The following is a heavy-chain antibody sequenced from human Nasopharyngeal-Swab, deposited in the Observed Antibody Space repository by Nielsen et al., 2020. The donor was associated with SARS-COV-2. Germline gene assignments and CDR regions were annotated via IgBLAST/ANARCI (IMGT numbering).Heavy chain of an antibody. V-gene: IGHV3-48*02. CDR3: ARDGLTYYDILTGYSWFDP. CDR1: GFTFSNAW. Sequence: GESLKISCAASGFTFSNAWMNWVRQAPGKGLEWVSYISSSSSTIYYADSVKGRFTISRDNAKNSLYLQMNSLRDEDTAVYYCARDGLTYYDILTGYSWFDPWGQGTLVTVSS. CDR2: ISSSSSTI. J-gene: IGHJ5*02. D-gene: IGHD3-9*01.